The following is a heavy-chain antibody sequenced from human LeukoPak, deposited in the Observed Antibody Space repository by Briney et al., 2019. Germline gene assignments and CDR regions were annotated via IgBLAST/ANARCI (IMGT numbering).Heavy chain of an antibody. CDR2: ISSSGSTI. CDR3: AKDIYYYGSGAGMV. D-gene: IGHD3-10*01. Sequence: GTSLRLSCAASGFPFSRYAVHWVRQAPGKGLEWVSYISSSGSTIYYADSVKGRFTISRDNAKNSLYLQMNSLRAEDTALYYCAKDIYYYGSGAGMVWGQGTMVTVSS. CDR1: GFPFSRYA. J-gene: IGHJ3*01. V-gene: IGHV3-48*04.